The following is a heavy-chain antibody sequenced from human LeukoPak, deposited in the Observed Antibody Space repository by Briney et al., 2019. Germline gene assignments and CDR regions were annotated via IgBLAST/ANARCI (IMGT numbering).Heavy chain of an antibody. CDR1: GGTFSSYA. CDR2: IIPIFGTA. V-gene: IGHV1-69*13. D-gene: IGHD6-13*01. Sequence: SVKVSCKASGGTFSSYAISWVRQAPGQGLEWMGGIIPIFGTANYAQKFQGRVTITADESTSTAYMELSSLRSEDTAVYYCAREGGPSGIAAAGAIDYWGQGTLVTVSS. J-gene: IGHJ4*02. CDR3: AREGGPSGIAAAGAIDY.